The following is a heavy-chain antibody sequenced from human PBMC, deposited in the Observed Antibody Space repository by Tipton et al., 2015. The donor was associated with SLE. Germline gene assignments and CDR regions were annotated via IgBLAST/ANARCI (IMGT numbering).Heavy chain of an antibody. D-gene: IGHD4-17*01. V-gene: IGHV3-30-3*01. Sequence: SLRLSCAASGFTLSSYAMHWVRQAPGKGLEWVAVISYDGSNKYYADSVKGRFTISRDNSKNTLYLQMNSLRAEDTAVYYCARESSGGDYGYWGQGTLVTVYS. CDR3: ARESSGGDYGY. J-gene: IGHJ4*02. CDR1: GFTLSSYA. CDR2: ISYDGSNK.